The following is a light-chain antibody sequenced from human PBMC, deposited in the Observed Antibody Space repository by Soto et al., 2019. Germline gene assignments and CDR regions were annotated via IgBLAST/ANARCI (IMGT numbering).Light chain of an antibody. Sequence: EIVLTQSPATLSLSPGERATLSCRASQIVGGDTLAWFQQRPGQAPRLVIYGASNRAAGIPDRFSGSGSGTDFTLTVSRLEPEDFAMYYCQQYHWAPDTVGQGTRLESK. J-gene: IGKJ5*01. CDR1: QIVGGDT. CDR3: QQYHWAPDT. V-gene: IGKV3-20*01. CDR2: GAS.